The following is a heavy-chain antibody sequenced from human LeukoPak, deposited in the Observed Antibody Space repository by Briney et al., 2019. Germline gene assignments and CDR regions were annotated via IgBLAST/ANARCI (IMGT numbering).Heavy chain of an antibody. CDR3: ARGPKATGRPYYFDY. D-gene: IGHD1-26*01. CDR1: GFTFSSYS. Sequence: PGGSLRLSCAASGFTFSSYSMNWVRQAPGKGLEWVSSISSSSYIYYADSVKGRFTISRDNAKNSLYLQMNSLRAEDTAVYYCARGPKATGRPYYFDYWGQGTLVTVSS. J-gene: IGHJ4*02. CDR2: ISSSSYI. V-gene: IGHV3-21*01.